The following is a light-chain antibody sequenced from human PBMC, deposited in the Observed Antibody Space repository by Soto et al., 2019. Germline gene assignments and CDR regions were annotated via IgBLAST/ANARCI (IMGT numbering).Light chain of an antibody. J-gene: IGLJ2*01. CDR1: SSDVGAYDY. Sequence: QSALTQPPSASGSPGQSVTISCTGTSSDVGAYDYVSWYQQHPGKAPKLMIYEVTLRPSGVPDRFSGSKSGNTASLTVSGLQAEDEADYYCSSYAGSDNLVFGGGTQLTVL. CDR3: SSYAGSDNLV. CDR2: EVT. V-gene: IGLV2-8*01.